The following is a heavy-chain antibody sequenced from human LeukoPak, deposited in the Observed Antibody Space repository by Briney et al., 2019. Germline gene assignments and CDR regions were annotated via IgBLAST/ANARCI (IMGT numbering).Heavy chain of an antibody. V-gene: IGHV1-69*04. D-gene: IGHD3-22*01. CDR2: IIPILGIA. CDR3: ASYSSGYSLGYFDY. J-gene: IGHJ4*02. CDR1: GGTFSSYA. Sequence: ASLKVSCKASGGTFSSYAISWVRQAPGQGLEWMRRIIPILGIANCAQKFQGRVTITADKSTSTAYMELSSLRSEDTAVYYCASYSSGYSLGYFDYWGQGTLVTVSS.